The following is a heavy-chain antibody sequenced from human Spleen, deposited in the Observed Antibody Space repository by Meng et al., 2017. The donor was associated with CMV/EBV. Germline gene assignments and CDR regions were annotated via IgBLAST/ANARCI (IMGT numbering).Heavy chain of an antibody. J-gene: IGHJ4*02. CDR1: GGSISSGGYY. CDR3: ARVGRYSADFDY. Sequence: SETLSLTCTVSGGSISSGGYYWSWIRQHPGKGLEWIGYIYYSGSTYYNPSLKSRVTISVDTSKNQFSLKLSSVTAADTAVYYCARVGRYSADFDYWGQGTLVTVSS. V-gene: IGHV4-31*03. D-gene: IGHD5-18*01. CDR2: IYYSGST.